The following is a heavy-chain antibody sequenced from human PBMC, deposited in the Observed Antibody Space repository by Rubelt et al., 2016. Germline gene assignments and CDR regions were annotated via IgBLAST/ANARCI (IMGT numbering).Heavy chain of an antibody. CDR3: AKDLIFWAIAMTYTLLSNGDY. Sequence: NRGEWVSAISSSGDSTYYVDSVKGRFTISRDNSKNTLYLQMNSLRAEDTAVYYCAKDLIFWAIAMTYTLLSNGDYWGQGILVTVSS. D-gene: IGHD3-16*01. V-gene: IGHV3-23*01. CDR2: ISSSGDST. J-gene: IGHJ4*02.